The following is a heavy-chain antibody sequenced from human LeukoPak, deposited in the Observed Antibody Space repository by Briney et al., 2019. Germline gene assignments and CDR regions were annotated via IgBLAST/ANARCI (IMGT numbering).Heavy chain of an antibody. CDR2: ISAYNGNT. CDR1: GYTFTSYG. V-gene: IGHV1-18*01. CDR3: ARVDYDSSGYYYNYYYGMDV. Sequence: ASVTVSFTASGYTFTSYGISWVRQAPGQGLEWMGWISAYNGNTNYAQKLQGRVTMTTGTSTSTAYMELRSLRSDDTAVYYCARVDYDSSGYYYNYYYGMDVWGQGPTVTVSS. D-gene: IGHD3-22*01. J-gene: IGHJ6*02.